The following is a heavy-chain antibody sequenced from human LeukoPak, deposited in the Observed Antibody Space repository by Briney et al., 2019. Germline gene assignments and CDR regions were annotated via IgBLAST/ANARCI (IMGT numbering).Heavy chain of an antibody. V-gene: IGHV4-59*01. CDR1: GGSISSYY. CDR2: IYYSGST. CDR3: ARVYYANSYDYWFFDL. D-gene: IGHD2-2*01. J-gene: IGHJ2*01. Sequence: PSETLSLTCTVSGGSISSYYWSWIRQPPGKGLEWIGYIYYSGSTNYNPSLKSRVTISIDTSKNQFSLKLSSVTAADTAVYYCARVYYANSYDYWFFDLWGRGTLVTVSS.